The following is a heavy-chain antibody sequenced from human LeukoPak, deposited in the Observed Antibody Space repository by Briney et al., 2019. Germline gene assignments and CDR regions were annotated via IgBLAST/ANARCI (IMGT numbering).Heavy chain of an antibody. V-gene: IGHV4-38-2*01. CDR2: IYHSGST. J-gene: IGHJ4*02. D-gene: IGHD3-3*01. CDR3: ARVADFWSGYYSDY. CDR1: GYSISSGYY. Sequence: PSETLSLTCAVSGYSISSGYYWGWIRQPPGKGLEWIGSIYHSGSTYYNPSLKSRVTISVDTSKNQFSLKLSPVTAADTAVYYCARVADFWSGYYSDYWGQGTLVTVSS.